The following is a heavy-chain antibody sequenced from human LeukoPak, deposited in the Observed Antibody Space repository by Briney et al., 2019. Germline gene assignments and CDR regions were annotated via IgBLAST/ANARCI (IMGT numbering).Heavy chain of an antibody. CDR3: ARGRDSSSSYPGY. CDR2: ISSTSSTV. V-gene: IGHV3-48*01. Sequence: PGGSLRLSCAVSGFTFSSYSMTWVRQAPGKGLEWVSYISSTSSTVYYADSVKGRFTISRDNVKNSLYLQMNSLRAEDTAVYYCARGRDSSSSYPGYWGQGTLVTVSS. CDR1: GFTFSSYS. J-gene: IGHJ4*02. D-gene: IGHD6-6*01.